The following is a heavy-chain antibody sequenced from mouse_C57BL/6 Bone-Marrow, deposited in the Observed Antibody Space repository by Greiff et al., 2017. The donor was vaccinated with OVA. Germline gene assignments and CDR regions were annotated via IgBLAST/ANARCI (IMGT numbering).Heavy chain of an antibody. CDR2: IWGGGST. Sequence: VKVVESGPGLVAPSQSLSITCTVSGFSFTSYGVDWVRQPPGKGLEWLGVIWGGGSTNYNSALMSRLSISKDNSKSQVFLKMNSLQTDDTAMYYCAKHEDDYDEYYAMDYWGQGTSVTVSS. D-gene: IGHD2-4*01. CDR3: AKHEDDYDEYYAMDY. V-gene: IGHV2-9*01. J-gene: IGHJ4*01. CDR1: GFSFTSYG.